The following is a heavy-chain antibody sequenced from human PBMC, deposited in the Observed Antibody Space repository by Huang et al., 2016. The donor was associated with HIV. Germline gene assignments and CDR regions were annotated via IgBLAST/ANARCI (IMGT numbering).Heavy chain of an antibody. V-gene: IGHV4-39*01. CDR3: ARHLWFGESGAWFDP. D-gene: IGHD3-10*01. J-gene: IGHJ5*02. CDR1: GGSISSSSYY. Sequence: QLQLQESGPGLVKPSETLSLTCTVSGGSISSSSYYWGWIRQPPGKGLEWIGSFDYSGSSYYNPSRKSPVTISVDTSKNQFSLKLSSVTAADTAVYYCARHLWFGESGAWFDPWGQGTLVTVSS. CDR2: FDYSGSS.